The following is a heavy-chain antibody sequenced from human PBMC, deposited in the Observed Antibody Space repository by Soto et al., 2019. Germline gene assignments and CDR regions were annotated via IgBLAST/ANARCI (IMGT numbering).Heavy chain of an antibody. CDR2: ISGSGGST. Sequence: GGSLRLSCAASGFTFSSYAMSWVRQAPGKGLEWVSAISGSGGSTYYADSVKGRFTISRDNSKNTLYLQMNSLRAEDTAVYYCAKLAPSRSASGVAATFFDYWGQGTLVTVSS. V-gene: IGHV3-23*01. CDR1: GFTFSSYA. J-gene: IGHJ4*02. CDR3: AKLAPSRSASGVAATFFDY. D-gene: IGHD2-15*01.